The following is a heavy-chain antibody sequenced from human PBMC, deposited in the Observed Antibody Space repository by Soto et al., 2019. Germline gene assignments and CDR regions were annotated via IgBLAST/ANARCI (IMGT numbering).Heavy chain of an antibody. CDR1: GFTFSSYA. D-gene: IGHD6-19*01. CDR3: AREETDSSGWIDYYYYGMDV. V-gene: IGHV3-30-3*01. Sequence: GGSLRLSCAASGFTFSSYAMHWVRQAPGKGLEWVAVISYDGSNKYYADSVKGRFTISRDNSKNTLYLQMNSLRAEDTAVYYCAREETDSSGWIDYYYYGMDVWGQGTTVTVSS. J-gene: IGHJ6*02. CDR2: ISYDGSNK.